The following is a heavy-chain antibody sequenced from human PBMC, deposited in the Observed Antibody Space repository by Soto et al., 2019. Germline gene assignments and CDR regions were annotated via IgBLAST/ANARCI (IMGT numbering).Heavy chain of an antibody. V-gene: IGHV3-64D*08. Sequence: GGSLRLSCSASGFNFSTYAMHWVRQAPGKGLEYVSAISGNGGSTYYADSVKGRFTISRDNSKNTLYLQMSSLRAEDTAVYYCAKKAHCSSSSCYVDYWGQGTLVTVSS. CDR3: AKKAHCSSSSCYVDY. CDR2: ISGNGGST. D-gene: IGHD2-2*01. J-gene: IGHJ4*02. CDR1: GFNFSTYA.